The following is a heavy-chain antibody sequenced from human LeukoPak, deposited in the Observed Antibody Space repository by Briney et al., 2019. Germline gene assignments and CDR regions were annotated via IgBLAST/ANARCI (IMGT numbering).Heavy chain of an antibody. V-gene: IGHV3-49*03. CDR1: GFTFGDYA. Sequence: PGGSLRLSCTASGFTFGDYAMSWFRQAPGKGLEWVGFIRSEAYGGTTEYAASVKGRFTISRDDSKSIAYLEMNSLKTEDTAVYYCTREGYYYDSSGYYYLPEYFQHWGQGTLVTVSS. D-gene: IGHD3-22*01. J-gene: IGHJ1*01. CDR3: TREGYYYDSSGYYYLPEYFQH. CDR2: IRSEAYGGTT.